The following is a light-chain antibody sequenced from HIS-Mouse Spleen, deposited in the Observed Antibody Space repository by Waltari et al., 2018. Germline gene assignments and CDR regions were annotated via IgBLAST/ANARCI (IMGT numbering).Light chain of an antibody. CDR2: GAS. Sequence: EIVMTQSPATLSVSPGERATLSCRASQSVSSNLAWYQQKPGQAPRLLIYGASTRATGIPARFSCSGSGTEFTLTISSMQSEDFAVYYCQQYNNWPLTFGGGTKVEIK. CDR3: QQYNNWPLT. V-gene: IGKV3-15*01. CDR1: QSVSSN. J-gene: IGKJ4*01.